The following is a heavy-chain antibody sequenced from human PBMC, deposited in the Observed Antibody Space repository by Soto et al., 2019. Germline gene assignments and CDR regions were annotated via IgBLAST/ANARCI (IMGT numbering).Heavy chain of an antibody. D-gene: IGHD1-26*01. CDR2: INHSGST. Sequence: SETLSLTCAVYGGSFRGYYWSWIRQPPGKGLEWIGEINHSGSTNYNPSLKSRVTISVDTSKNQFSLKLSSVTAADTAVYYCARYAFDSGSYYRQPYYYYGMDVWGQGTTVTVSS. CDR1: GGSFRGYY. J-gene: IGHJ6*02. V-gene: IGHV4-34*01. CDR3: ARYAFDSGSYYRQPYYYYGMDV.